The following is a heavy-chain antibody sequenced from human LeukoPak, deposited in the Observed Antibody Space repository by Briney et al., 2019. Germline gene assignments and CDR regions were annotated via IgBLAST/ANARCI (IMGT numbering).Heavy chain of an antibody. Sequence: ASVKVSCKASGYSFTGYYLHWVRLAPGQGLEWMGWINPNSGGTNYAQKFQGRVTMTRDTSISTAYMELSRLRSDDTAVYYCARDRDYYDSSGYEPFDYWGQGTLVTVSS. D-gene: IGHD3-22*01. V-gene: IGHV1-2*02. CDR3: ARDRDYYDSSGYEPFDY. J-gene: IGHJ4*02. CDR1: GYSFTGYY. CDR2: INPNSGGT.